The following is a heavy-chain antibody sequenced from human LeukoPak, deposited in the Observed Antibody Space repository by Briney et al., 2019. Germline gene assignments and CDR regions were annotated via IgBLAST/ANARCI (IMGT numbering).Heavy chain of an antibody. Sequence: GESLRISCKGSGYSFTSYWISWVRQMPGKGREWMGRIDPSDSYTNYSPSFQGHVTISADKSISTAYLQWSSLKASDTAMYYCARHRGYSYGSSKRDWFDPWGQGTLVTVSS. CDR1: GYSFTSYW. V-gene: IGHV5-10-1*01. D-gene: IGHD5-18*01. J-gene: IGHJ5*02. CDR3: ARHRGYSYGSSKRDWFDP. CDR2: IDPSDSYT.